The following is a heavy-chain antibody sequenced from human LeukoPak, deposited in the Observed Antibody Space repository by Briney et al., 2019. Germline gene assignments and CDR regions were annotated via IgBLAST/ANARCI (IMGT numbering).Heavy chain of an antibody. Sequence: ASVRVSFKASGYMFTDYFMHWVRQAPGQGPEWMGWFNPKSGDKKYAQQFQGRVTMTRDTSINTAYMEMSGLTSDDTAVYYCARAQLLTAPAGTFADNWGQGTLVTVSS. CDR2: FNPKSGDK. CDR1: GYMFTDYF. CDR3: ARAQLLTAPAGTFADN. D-gene: IGHD6-13*01. V-gene: IGHV1-2*02. J-gene: IGHJ4*02.